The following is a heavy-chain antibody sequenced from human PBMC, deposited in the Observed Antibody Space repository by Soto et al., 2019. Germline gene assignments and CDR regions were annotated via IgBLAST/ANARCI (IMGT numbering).Heavy chain of an antibody. CDR1: GFTFSSYG. CDR2: ISYDGSNK. D-gene: IGHD2-8*01. CDR3: AKDGVEGGWPTLIDY. Sequence: QVQLVESGGGVVQPGRSLRLSCAASGFTFSSYGMHWVRQAPGKGLEWVAVISYDGSNKYYADSVKGRFTISRDNSKNTLYLQRNSLRAEDTAVYYCAKDGVEGGWPTLIDYWGQGTLVTVSS. J-gene: IGHJ4*02. V-gene: IGHV3-30*18.